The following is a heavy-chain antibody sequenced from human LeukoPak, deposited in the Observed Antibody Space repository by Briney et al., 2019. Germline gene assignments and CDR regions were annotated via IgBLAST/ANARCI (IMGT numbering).Heavy chain of an antibody. V-gene: IGHV3-48*01. J-gene: IGHJ4*02. CDR3: ARDRGSSGWYYFDY. Sequence: GGSLRLSCAASGFTFSSYSMNWVRQAPGKGLEWVSYISSSSSTIYYADSVKGRFAISRDNAKNSLYLQMNGLRAEDTAVYYCARDRGSSGWYYFDYWGQGTLVTVSS. CDR2: ISSSSSTI. CDR1: GFTFSSYS. D-gene: IGHD6-19*01.